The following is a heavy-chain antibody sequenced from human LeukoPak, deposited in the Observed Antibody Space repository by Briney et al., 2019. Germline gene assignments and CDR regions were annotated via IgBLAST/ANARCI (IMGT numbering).Heavy chain of an antibody. CDR1: GGSISSYY. Sequence: PSETLSLTCTVPGGSISSYYWSWIRQPPGKGLEWIGYIYTSGSTNYNPSPKRRVTISVDTSKNQFSLKLSSVTAADTAVYYCARHITIFGVLIVAFDIWGQGTMVTVSS. J-gene: IGHJ3*02. CDR3: ARHITIFGVLIVAFDI. V-gene: IGHV4-4*09. D-gene: IGHD3-3*01. CDR2: IYTSGST.